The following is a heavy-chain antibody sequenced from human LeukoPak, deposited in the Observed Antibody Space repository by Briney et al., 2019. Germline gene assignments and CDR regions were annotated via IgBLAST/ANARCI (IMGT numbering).Heavy chain of an antibody. Sequence: AAVKVSCKASGGTFISYAISWVRQAPGQGVEGMGWISAYNGNTNYAQKLQGRVTMTTDTSTSTAYMELRSLRSDDTAVYYCARKRGYCSGGSCYEAWGQGTLVTVSS. J-gene: IGHJ4*02. V-gene: IGHV1-18*01. D-gene: IGHD2-15*01. CDR1: GGTFISYA. CDR2: ISAYNGNT. CDR3: ARKRGYCSGGSCYEA.